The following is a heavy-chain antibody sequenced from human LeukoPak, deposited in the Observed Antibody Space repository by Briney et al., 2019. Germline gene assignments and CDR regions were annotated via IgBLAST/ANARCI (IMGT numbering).Heavy chain of an antibody. CDR1: GGSMRSYY. CDR2: LYYSGST. J-gene: IGHJ5*02. Sequence: SETLSLTCMVCGGSMRSYYWSCIRQPPGKGLEWIGHLYYSGSTKYNPSLKSRVTISLHTSNNQFSLRLNSVTARETADDYCASYLGAPNAIFDPWGQGNLVTVSS. D-gene: IGHD3-3*01. CDR3: ASYLGAPNAIFDP. V-gene: IGHV4-59*12.